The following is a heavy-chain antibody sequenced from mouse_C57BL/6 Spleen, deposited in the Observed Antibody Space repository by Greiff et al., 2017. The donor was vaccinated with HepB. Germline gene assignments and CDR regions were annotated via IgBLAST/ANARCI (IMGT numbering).Heavy chain of an antibody. CDR1: GYTFTSYW. CDR2: IYPGSGST. J-gene: IGHJ2*01. CDR3: ARETLTGTGLDY. Sequence: VQLQQPGAELVKPGASVKMSCKASGYTFTSYWITWVKQRPGQGLEWIGDIYPGSGSTNYNEKFKSKATLTVDTSSSTAYMQLSSLTSEDSAVYYCARETLTGTGLDYWGQGTTLTVSS. V-gene: IGHV1-55*01. D-gene: IGHD4-1*01.